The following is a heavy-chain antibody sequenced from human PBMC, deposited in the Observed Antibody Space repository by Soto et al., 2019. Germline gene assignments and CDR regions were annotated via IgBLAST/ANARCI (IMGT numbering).Heavy chain of an antibody. CDR3: ARRWSGTQY. CDR1: GGSITRYY. CDR2: VHHRGST. Sequence: QVQLQESGPGLVKPSETLSLTCTVSGGSITRYYWSWLRQPPGKGLEWIGYVHHRGSTRYTPSLQRRVTLSPDVSKNQLSLDLSSVSAADTSVSYCARRWSGTQYCGPGTLVTVSS. V-gene: IGHV4-59*01. D-gene: IGHD3-10*01. J-gene: IGHJ4*01.